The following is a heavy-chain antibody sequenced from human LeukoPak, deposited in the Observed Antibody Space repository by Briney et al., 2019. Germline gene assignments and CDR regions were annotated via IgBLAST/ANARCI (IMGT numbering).Heavy chain of an antibody. V-gene: IGHV4-34*01. D-gene: IGHD3-3*01. CDR1: GGSISSYY. J-gene: IGHJ6*03. Sequence: SETLSLTCTVSGGSISSYYWSWIRQPPGKGLEWIGEINHSGSTNYNPSLKSRVTISVDTSKNQFSLKLSSVTAADTAVYYCARVRTYYDFWSGSSYYYYMDVWGKGTTVTVSS. CDR3: ARVRTYYDFWSGSSYYYYMDV. CDR2: INHSGST.